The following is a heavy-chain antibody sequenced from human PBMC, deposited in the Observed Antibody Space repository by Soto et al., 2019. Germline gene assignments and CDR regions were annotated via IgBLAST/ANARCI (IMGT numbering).Heavy chain of an antibody. CDR3: AGKISRGGAYYYYMDV. CDR2: INAGNGNT. Sequence: ASVKVSCKASGYTFTSYAMHWVRQAPGQRLEWMGWINAGNGNTKYSQKFQGRVTITRDTSASTAYMELSSLRSEDTAVYYCAGKISRGGAYYYYMDVWGKGTTVTVSS. J-gene: IGHJ6*03. V-gene: IGHV1-3*01. D-gene: IGHD3-10*01. CDR1: GYTFTSYA.